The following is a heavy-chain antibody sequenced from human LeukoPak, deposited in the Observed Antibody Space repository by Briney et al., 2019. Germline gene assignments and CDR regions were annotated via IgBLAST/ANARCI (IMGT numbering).Heavy chain of an antibody. Sequence: GGSLRLSCAASGFIFSSYNMNWVRQAPGRGLEWVSFITGSSSNIYYADSVKGRFTASRDNAKNSLYLQMNSLRAEDTAVYYCARAYYGSGRSLDYWGQGTVVTVSS. CDR1: GFIFSSYN. V-gene: IGHV3-21*01. D-gene: IGHD3-10*01. CDR3: ARAYYGSGRSLDY. J-gene: IGHJ4*02. CDR2: ITGSSSNI.